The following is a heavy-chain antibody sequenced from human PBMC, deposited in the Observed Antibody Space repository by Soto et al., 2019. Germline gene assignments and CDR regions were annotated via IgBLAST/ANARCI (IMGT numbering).Heavy chain of an antibody. J-gene: IGHJ6*02. CDR2: IYYSGST. V-gene: IGHV4-30-4*01. CDR3: ARGWDYGDYYYYGMDV. CDR1: GGSISSGDYY. D-gene: IGHD4-17*01. Sequence: TLSLTCTVSGGSISSGDYYWSWIRQPPGKGLEWIGYIYYSGSTYYNPSLKSRVTISVDTSKNQFSLKLSSVTAADTAVYYCARGWDYGDYYYYGMDVWGQGTTVTVSS.